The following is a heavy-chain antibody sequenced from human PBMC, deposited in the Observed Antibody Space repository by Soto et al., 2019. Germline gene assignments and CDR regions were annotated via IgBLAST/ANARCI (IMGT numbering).Heavy chain of an antibody. J-gene: IGHJ4*02. Sequence: EVQLVESGGGLVQPGGSLRLSCAASGFTFSSNWMHWVRQAPGKGLVWVSRINSDGSITSYADSVKGQFTISRDNAKNKLYLQMNSLRADDTAVYYCARARSSWYVSFDYWGQGILVTVSS. D-gene: IGHD6-13*01. CDR3: ARARSSWYVSFDY. V-gene: IGHV3-74*01. CDR1: GFTFSSNW. CDR2: INSDGSIT.